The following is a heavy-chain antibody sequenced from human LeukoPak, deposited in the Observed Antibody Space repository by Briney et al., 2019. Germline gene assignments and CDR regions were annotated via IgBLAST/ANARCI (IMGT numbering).Heavy chain of an antibody. CDR1: GGFISSYY. CDR2: IYTSGST. CDR3: ARVSSTSSSGWYFDL. Sequence: PSETLSLTCTVSGGFISSYYWSWIRQPAGKGLEWIGRIYTSGSTNYNPSLKSRVTMSVDTSKNQFSLKLSSVTAADTAVYYCARVSSTSSSGWYFDLWGRGTLVTVSS. J-gene: IGHJ2*01. D-gene: IGHD2-2*01. V-gene: IGHV4-4*07.